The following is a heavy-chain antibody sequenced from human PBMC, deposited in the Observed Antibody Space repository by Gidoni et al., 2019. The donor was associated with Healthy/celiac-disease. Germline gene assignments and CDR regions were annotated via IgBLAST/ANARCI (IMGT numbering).Heavy chain of an antibody. CDR2: IYYSGST. D-gene: IGHD6-13*01. J-gene: IGHJ5*02. CDR3: AREMGYSSSRNWFDP. V-gene: IGHV4-59*01. CDR1: GGSISSYY. Sequence: QVQLQESGPGLVKPSETLSLTCTVSGGSISSYYWSWIRQPPGKGLEWIGYIYYSGSTNYNPSLKSRVTISVDTSKNQFSLKLSSVTAADTAVYYCAREMGYSSSRNWFDPWGQGTLVTVSS.